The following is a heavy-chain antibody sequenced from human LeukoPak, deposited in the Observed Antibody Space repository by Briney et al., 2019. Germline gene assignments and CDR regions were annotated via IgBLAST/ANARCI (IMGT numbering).Heavy chain of an antibody. D-gene: IGHD3-22*01. CDR3: ASGYYDSSGYFVDY. CDR2: IYTSGST. J-gene: IGHJ4*02. CDR1: GGSISRYY. Sequence: PSETLSLTCTVSGGSISRYYWSWIRQPAGKGLEWIGRIYTSGSTNYNPSLKSRVTMSVDTSKNQFSLKLSSVTAADTAVYYCASGYYDSSGYFVDYWGQGTLVTVSS. V-gene: IGHV4-4*07.